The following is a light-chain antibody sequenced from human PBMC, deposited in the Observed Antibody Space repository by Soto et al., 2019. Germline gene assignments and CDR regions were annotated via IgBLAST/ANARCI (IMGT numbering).Light chain of an antibody. CDR2: AAS. CDR1: QSISTY. V-gene: IGKV1-39*01. Sequence: DIHITQSPSSLSSFLGDRLTITCRASQSISTYLNWYQQKLGKAPNLLIYAASSLQSGVPSRFSGSGSGTDFTLTISGLRPEDSATYFCQYRGTFGQGTKVDIK. J-gene: IGKJ1*01. CDR3: QYRGT.